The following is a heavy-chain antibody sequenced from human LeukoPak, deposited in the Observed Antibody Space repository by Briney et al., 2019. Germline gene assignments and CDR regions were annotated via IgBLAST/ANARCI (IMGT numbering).Heavy chain of an antibody. Sequence: PGGSLRLSCAASGFSFNNYWMSWVRQAPGKGLEWVSSITTTSSYIYYADSVKGRFTISRDNAQNSLFLQMNSLRAEDTAVYYCATEEGSRIAVAGSRYWGQGTLVTVSS. J-gene: IGHJ4*02. V-gene: IGHV3-21*01. CDR2: ITTTSSYI. D-gene: IGHD6-19*01. CDR1: GFSFNNYW. CDR3: ATEEGSRIAVAGSRY.